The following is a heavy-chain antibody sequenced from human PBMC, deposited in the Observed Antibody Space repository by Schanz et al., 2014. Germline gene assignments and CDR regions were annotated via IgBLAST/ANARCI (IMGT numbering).Heavy chain of an antibody. CDR1: RFTFSNYA. D-gene: IGHD2-21*02. CDR3: AKDGVPSPWVCFGGYCYSGGADY. J-gene: IGHJ4*02. CDR2: ISGSGGST. Sequence: VQLVESGGGVVQPGRSLRLSCAASRFTFSNYAMSWVRQAPGKGLEWVSAISGSGGSTYYADSVKGRFTISRDTSGNTLYLQMNSLTGEDTAVYYCAKDGVPSPWVCFGGYCYSGGADYWGQGTLVTVSS. V-gene: IGHV3-23*04.